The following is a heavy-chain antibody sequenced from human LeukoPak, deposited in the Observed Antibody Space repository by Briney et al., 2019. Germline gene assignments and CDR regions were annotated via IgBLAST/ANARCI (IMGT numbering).Heavy chain of an antibody. CDR1: GGSFSGYY. V-gene: IGHV4-38-2*01. CDR2: IYHSGST. D-gene: IGHD3-16*02. Sequence: PSETLSLTCAVYGGSFSGYYWGWIRQPPGKGLEWIGSIYHSGSTYYNPSLKSRVTISVDTSKNQFSLKLSSVTAADTAVYYCARARRYYDYVWGSYRYYYFDYWGQGTLVTVSS. CDR3: ARARRYYDYVWGSYRYYYFDY. J-gene: IGHJ4*02.